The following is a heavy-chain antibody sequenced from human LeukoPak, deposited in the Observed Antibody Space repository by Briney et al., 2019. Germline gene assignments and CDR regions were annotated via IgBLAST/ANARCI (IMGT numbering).Heavy chain of an antibody. CDR3: ARQSSDILTGYYRGPYYYYGMDV. CDR2: IYYSGST. Sequence: PSETLSLTCTVSGGSISSSNCYWGWIRQPPGKGLEWIGSIYYSGSTYYNPSLKSGVTISVDTSKNQFSLKLSSVTAADTAVYYCARQSSDILTGYYRGPYYYYGMDVWGQGTTVTVSS. CDR1: GGSISSSNCY. J-gene: IGHJ6*02. D-gene: IGHD3-9*01. V-gene: IGHV4-39*01.